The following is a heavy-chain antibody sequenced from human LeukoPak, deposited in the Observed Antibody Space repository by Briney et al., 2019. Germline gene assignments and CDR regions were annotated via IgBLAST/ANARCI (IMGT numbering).Heavy chain of an antibody. CDR2: INPSGGST. CDR3: ARGQLVHYFDY. CDR1: GGTFSSYA. J-gene: IGHJ4*02. D-gene: IGHD6-13*01. Sequence: GSSVKVSCKASGGTFSSYAISWVRQAPGQGLEWMGIINPSGGSTSYAQKFQGRVTMTRDTSTSTVYMELSSLRSEDTAVYYCARGQLVHYFDYWGQGTLVTVSS. V-gene: IGHV1-46*01.